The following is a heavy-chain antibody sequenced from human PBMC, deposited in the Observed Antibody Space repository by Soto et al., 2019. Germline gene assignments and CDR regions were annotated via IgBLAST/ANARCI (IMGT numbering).Heavy chain of an antibody. CDR3: ARDLWDSSGSYPNY. D-gene: IGHD1-26*01. V-gene: IGHV1-8*01. CDR2: MNPNSGNT. J-gene: IGHJ4*02. CDR1: GYTFTSYD. Sequence: GASVKVSCKASGYTFTSYDINWVRQATGQGLEWMGWMNPNSGNTGYAQKFQGRVTMTRNTSISTAYMELSSLRSEDTAVYYCARDLWDSSGSYPNYWGQGTLVTVSS.